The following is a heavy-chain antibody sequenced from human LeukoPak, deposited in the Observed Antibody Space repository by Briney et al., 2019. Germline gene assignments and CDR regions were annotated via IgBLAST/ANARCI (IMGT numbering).Heavy chain of an antibody. D-gene: IGHD4-4*01. CDR3: AKDHVHSNSDY. V-gene: IGHV3-23*01. CDR2: ISGSGGST. CDR1: GFTFSSYA. Sequence: GGSLRLSCTASGFTFSSYAMSWVRRAPGKGLEWVSAISGSGGSTYYADSVKGRFTISRDNSKNTLYLQMNSLRAEDTAVYYCAKDHVHSNSDYWGQGTLVTVSS. J-gene: IGHJ4*02.